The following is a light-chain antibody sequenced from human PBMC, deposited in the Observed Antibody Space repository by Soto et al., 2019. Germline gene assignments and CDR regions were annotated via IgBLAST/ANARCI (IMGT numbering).Light chain of an antibody. J-gene: IGLJ3*02. V-gene: IGLV4-69*01. CDR3: QTWGTGFWV. CDR2: VKSDGSH. Sequence: QAVVNQSPSASASLGAAVKLTCTLSSGHSNYAIAWHQQQPEKRPKYLMKVKSDGSHSKGDGIPDRFSGSSSGAERYLTISSLQSEDEADYYCQTWGTGFWVFGGGTKLTVL. CDR1: SGHSNYA.